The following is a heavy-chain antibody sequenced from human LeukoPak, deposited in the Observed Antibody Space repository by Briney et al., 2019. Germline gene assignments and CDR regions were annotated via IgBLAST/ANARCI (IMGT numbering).Heavy chain of an antibody. Sequence: MTSETLSLTCTVSGGSISSYYWSWIRQPPGKGLEWIGSIYYSGSTYYNPSLKSRVTISVDTSKNQFSLKLSSVTAADTAVYYCARHQAGTTCMDVWGKGTTVTVSS. J-gene: IGHJ6*03. D-gene: IGHD1-7*01. V-gene: IGHV4-39*01. CDR2: IYYSGST. CDR3: ARHQAGTTCMDV. CDR1: GGSISSYY.